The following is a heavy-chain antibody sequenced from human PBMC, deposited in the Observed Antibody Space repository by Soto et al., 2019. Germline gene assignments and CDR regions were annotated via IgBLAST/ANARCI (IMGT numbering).Heavy chain of an antibody. V-gene: IGHV1-69*12. CDR2: IIPMFGIA. D-gene: IGHD6-13*01. CDR3: ARPLAAGTLHYFYYGMDV. CDR1: GGTFSIYA. J-gene: IGHJ6*02. Sequence: QVQLVQSGAEVKKPGSSVKVSCKAPGGTFSIYAINWVRQAPGQGLEWMGGIIPMFGIAHYAQEFQGRVTITADESTGTAHMERSSLRSKDTAMYYCARPLAAGTLHYFYYGMDVWGQGTTVTVSS.